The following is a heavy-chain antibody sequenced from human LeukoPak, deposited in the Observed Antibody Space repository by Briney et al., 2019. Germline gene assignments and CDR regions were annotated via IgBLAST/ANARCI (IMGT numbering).Heavy chain of an antibody. J-gene: IGHJ3*02. CDR3: ARGLRFLEWRARGAFDI. D-gene: IGHD3-3*01. CDR2: ISSSGSTI. Sequence: PGGSLRLSCAASGFTFNTYTMNWVRQAPGKGLEWVSYISSSGSTIYYADSVKGRFTISRDNAKNSLYLQMNSLRAEDTAVYYCARGLRFLEWRARGAFDIWGQGTMVTVSS. CDR1: GFTFNTYT. V-gene: IGHV3-48*04.